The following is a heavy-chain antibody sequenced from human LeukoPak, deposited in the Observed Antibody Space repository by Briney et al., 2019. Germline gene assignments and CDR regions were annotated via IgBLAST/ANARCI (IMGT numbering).Heavy chain of an antibody. Sequence: GGSLRLPCAASGFTFSSYGMHWVRQAPGKGLEWVAVIWYDGSNKYYADSVKGRFTISRDNSKNTLYLQMNSLRAEDTAVYYCAKATGYYYDSSGYSWGQGTLVTVSS. V-gene: IGHV3-33*06. D-gene: IGHD3-22*01. CDR3: AKATGYYYDSSGYS. CDR2: IWYDGSNK. J-gene: IGHJ5*02. CDR1: GFTFSSYG.